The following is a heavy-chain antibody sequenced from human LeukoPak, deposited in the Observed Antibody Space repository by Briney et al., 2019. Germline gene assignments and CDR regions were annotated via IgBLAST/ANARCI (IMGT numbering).Heavy chain of an antibody. V-gene: IGHV4-39*07. D-gene: IGHD5-24*01. CDR3: ASYPGRDGYNPTYYFDY. J-gene: IGHJ4*02. CDR1: GGSISSSSYY. CDR2: IYYSGST. Sequence: SETLSLTCTVSGGSISSSSYYWGWIRQPPGKGLEWIGSIYYSGSTYYNPSLQSRVTISVDTSKNQFSLKLSSVTAADTAVYYCASYPGRDGYNPTYYFDYWGQGTLVTVSS.